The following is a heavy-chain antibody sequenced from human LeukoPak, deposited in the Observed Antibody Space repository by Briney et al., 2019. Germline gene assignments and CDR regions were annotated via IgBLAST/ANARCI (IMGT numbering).Heavy chain of an antibody. CDR1: GFTFSSYA. J-gene: IGHJ4*02. V-gene: IGHV3-30*04. CDR2: ISYDGSNK. CDR3: AKESRGDVRVWYFDY. Sequence: GGSLRLSCAASGFTFSSYAMHWVRQAPGKGLEWVAVISYDGSNKYYADSVKGRFTIPRDNSKNTLYLQMNSLRAEDTAVYYCAKESRGDVRVWYFDYWGQGTLVTVSS. D-gene: IGHD3-16*01.